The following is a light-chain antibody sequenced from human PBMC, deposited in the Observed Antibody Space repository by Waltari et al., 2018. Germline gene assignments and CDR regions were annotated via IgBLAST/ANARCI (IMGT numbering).Light chain of an antibody. CDR3: SSYGGSNTLWV. CDR1: SSDVGGYNY. V-gene: IGLV2-8*01. CDR2: EVT. Sequence: QSALTQPPSASGHPGQSVTISCTGTSSDVGGYNYVSWYQKRPGKAPKLLIYEVTKRPSGVPARFSGSRSGNTASLTVSGLQAEDEADYYCSSYGGSNTLWVFGTGTKVTVL. J-gene: IGLJ1*01.